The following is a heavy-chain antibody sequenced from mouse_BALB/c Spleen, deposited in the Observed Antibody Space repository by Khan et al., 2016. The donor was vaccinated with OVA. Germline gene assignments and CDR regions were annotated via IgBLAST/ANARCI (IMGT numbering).Heavy chain of an antibody. CDR3: ARSYGSWTMDY. CDR2: VTYSGNT. Sequence: VQLKESGPSLVKPSQTLSLTCSVTGDSITSGFWSWIRKFPGTKFEYMGYVTYSGNTYYNPSLKSRISITRDTSKSQYYLQLNSVTTEDTATYFCARSYGSWTMDYWGQGTSVTVSS. D-gene: IGHD1-1*01. J-gene: IGHJ4*01. CDR1: GDSITSGF. V-gene: IGHV3-8*02.